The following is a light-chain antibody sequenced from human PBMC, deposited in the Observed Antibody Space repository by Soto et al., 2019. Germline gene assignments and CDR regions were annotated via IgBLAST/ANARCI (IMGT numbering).Light chain of an antibody. CDR2: EVS. CDR3: SSYTSSSTLI. V-gene: IGLV2-14*01. Sequence: QSALTQPPSVSGSPGQSITISCTGSSSDVGAYNSVSWYQQHPGKAPKLMIYEVSNRPLGVSDRFSGSKSGNTASLTISGLQAEDEADYYCSSYTSSSTLIFGGGTKVTVL. J-gene: IGLJ2*01. CDR1: SSDVGAYNS.